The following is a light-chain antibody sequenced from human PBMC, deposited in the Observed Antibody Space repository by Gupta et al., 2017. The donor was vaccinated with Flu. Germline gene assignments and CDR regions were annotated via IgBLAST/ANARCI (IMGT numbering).Light chain of an antibody. CDR3: QQYHSTPWT. J-gene: IGKJ1*01. Sequence: VLTQAPGTLSLSPGERATLSCRASQSVDSNYLAWYQQRPGLAPRLLIYATSSRATGIPDRFSGSGSGTDFTLIINGLEPEDLAVYYCQQYHSTPWTFGEGTKVEIK. CDR2: ATS. CDR1: QSVDSNY. V-gene: IGKV3-20*01.